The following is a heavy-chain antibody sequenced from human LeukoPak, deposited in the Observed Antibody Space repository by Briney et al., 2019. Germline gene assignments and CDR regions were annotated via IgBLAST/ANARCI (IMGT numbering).Heavy chain of an antibody. J-gene: IGHJ4*02. V-gene: IGHV3-30*04. CDR1: GFTFSSYE. D-gene: IGHD5-18*01. CDR2: ISYDRSNK. CDR3: ARDPRFYDEDSYGYLLDY. Sequence: GGSLRLSCAASGFTFSSYEMNWVRQAPGKGLEWVAVISYDRSNKYYADSVKGRFTISRDNSKNTLYLQMNSLRAEDTAVYYCARDPRFYDEDSYGYLLDYWGQGTLVTVSS.